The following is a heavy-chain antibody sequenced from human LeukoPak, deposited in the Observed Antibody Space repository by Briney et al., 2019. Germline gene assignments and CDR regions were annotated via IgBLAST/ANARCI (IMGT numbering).Heavy chain of an antibody. D-gene: IGHD3-22*01. Sequence: GGSLRLSCAASGFTFSSYWMSWVRQAPGKGLEWAAVISYDGSNKYYADSVKGRFTISRDNSKNTLYLQMNSLRAEDTAVYYCARDHHDSSGYYPDYWGQGTLVTVSS. V-gene: IGHV3-30-3*01. CDR3: ARDHHDSSGYYPDY. CDR2: ISYDGSNK. CDR1: GFTFSSYW. J-gene: IGHJ4*02.